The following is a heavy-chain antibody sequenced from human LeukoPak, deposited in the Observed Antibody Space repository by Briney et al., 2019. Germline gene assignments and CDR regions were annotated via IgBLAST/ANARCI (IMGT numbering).Heavy chain of an antibody. Sequence: PGGSLRLSCAASGFTFSSYGMHWVRQAPGKGLEWVAVISYDGSNKYYADSVKGRFTISRDNSKNTLYLQMNSPRAEDTAVYYCAKQGDSSGNDAFDIWGQGTMVTVSS. CDR3: AKQGDSSGNDAFDI. CDR1: GFTFSSYG. D-gene: IGHD3-22*01. J-gene: IGHJ3*02. V-gene: IGHV3-30*18. CDR2: ISYDGSNK.